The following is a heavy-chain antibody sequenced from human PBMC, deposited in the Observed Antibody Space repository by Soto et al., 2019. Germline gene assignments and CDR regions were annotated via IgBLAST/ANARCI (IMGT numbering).Heavy chain of an antibody. V-gene: IGHV1-69*12. CDR1: GGSLTNYG. D-gene: IGHD3-10*01. Sequence: QVQLVQSGAEVKKPGSSVKVSCKASGGSLTNYGVSWVRQAPGQGLEWMGGIIPVFGTANYAQKFQGRVTIAVDESKSTDFMVVRSLRSEDTAVYYCARGDDTKLGVTNYYGMDVWGQGTTVTVSS. J-gene: IGHJ6*02. CDR3: ARGDDTKLGVTNYYGMDV. CDR2: IIPVFGTA.